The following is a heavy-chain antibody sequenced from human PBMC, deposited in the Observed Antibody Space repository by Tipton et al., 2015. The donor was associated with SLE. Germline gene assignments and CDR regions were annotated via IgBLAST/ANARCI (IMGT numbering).Heavy chain of an antibody. V-gene: IGHV4-59*08. CDR2: IYYRGYT. J-gene: IGHJ3*02. CDR3: ARGGAFDI. Sequence: LRLSCTVSGGSISSYYWSWIRQPPGKGLEWIAYIYYRGYTNYNPSLQSRVSISVDTSKNQVSLKLSSVTAADTAVYYCARGGAFDIWGQGTIVTVSS. CDR1: GGSISSYY.